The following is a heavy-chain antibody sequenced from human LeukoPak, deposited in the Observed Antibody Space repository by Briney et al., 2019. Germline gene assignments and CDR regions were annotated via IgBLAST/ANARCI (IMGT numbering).Heavy chain of an antibody. J-gene: IGHJ4*02. CDR2: ISWNSGTI. CDR1: GFTFNDYG. CDR3: FAAAGRAY. V-gene: IGHV3-9*01. D-gene: IGHD6-13*01. Sequence: GGSLRLSCTASGFTFNDYGMHWVRQAPGKGLEWVSGISWNSGTIAYADSVKGRFTISRDNAKNSLFLQMNSLRGEDTAVYYCFAAAGRAYWGQGTLVTVSS.